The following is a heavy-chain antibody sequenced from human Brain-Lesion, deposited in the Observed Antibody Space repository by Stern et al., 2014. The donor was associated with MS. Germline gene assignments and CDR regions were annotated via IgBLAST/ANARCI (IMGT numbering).Heavy chain of an antibody. Sequence: QMQLVESGPGLVKPSQTLSLSCTVSGGSISSGGYYWSWIRQPAGKGLEWIGRIFNSGSPSSNPSLQSRVTTSIDTSQHQFPPRVTPMTAADTAVYYCARGRVVPGFQYYATDVWGQGTTVIVSS. J-gene: IGHJ6*02. CDR3: ARGRVVPGFQYYATDV. D-gene: IGHD2-2*01. CDR2: IFNSGSP. V-gene: IGHV4-61*02. CDR1: GGSISSGGYY.